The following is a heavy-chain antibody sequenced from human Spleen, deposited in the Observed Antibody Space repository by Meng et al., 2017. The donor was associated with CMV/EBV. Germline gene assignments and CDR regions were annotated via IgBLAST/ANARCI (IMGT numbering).Heavy chain of an antibody. J-gene: IGHJ4*02. D-gene: IGHD1-26*01. V-gene: IGHV4-39*07. CDR1: GGSISHDTYY. CDR3: ARDLVGSTDFDY. Sequence: SETLSLTCTVSGGSISHDTYYWGWIRQPPEKGLEWIGSIYYSGSTYYNPSLKSRVTISVDTSKNQFSLKVRSVTAADTAVYFCARDLVGSTDFDYWGLGTLVTVSS. CDR2: IYYSGST.